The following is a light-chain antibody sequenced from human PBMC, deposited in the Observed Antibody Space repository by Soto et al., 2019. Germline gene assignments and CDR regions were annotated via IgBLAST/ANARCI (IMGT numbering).Light chain of an antibody. V-gene: IGKV3-20*01. CDR3: QQFVSSPYT. CDR1: QSVSSKY. J-gene: IGKJ2*01. Sequence: EIVLTQSPGTLSLSPGERATLSCRTSQSVSSKYLAWYQQKPGQAPSLLIYGASNRAAGVRDRFSGSGSGTDFTLTINRVEPEDCGLYYCQQFVSSPYTFGQGTKVELK. CDR2: GAS.